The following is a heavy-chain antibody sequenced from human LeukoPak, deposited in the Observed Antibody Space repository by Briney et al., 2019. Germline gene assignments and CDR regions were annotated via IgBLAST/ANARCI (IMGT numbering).Heavy chain of an antibody. CDR1: GVTFSSYG. Sequence: PGGSLRLSCAASGVTFSSYGMHWVRQAPGKGLEWVALIWYDGDNKYYVDSVKGRFTISRDNSKNTLYLQMNGLRAEDTAVYYCARDLYYDSSGYYYGLDYWGQGTLVTVSS. D-gene: IGHD3-22*01. V-gene: IGHV3-33*01. J-gene: IGHJ4*02. CDR3: ARDLYYDSSGYYYGLDY. CDR2: IWYDGDNK.